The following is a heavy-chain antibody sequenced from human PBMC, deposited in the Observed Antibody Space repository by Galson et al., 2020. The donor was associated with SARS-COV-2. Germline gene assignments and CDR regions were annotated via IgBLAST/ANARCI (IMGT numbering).Heavy chain of an antibody. V-gene: IGHV3-15*06. D-gene: IGHD2-21*02. J-gene: IGHJ4*02. CDR1: GLTFSNFH. Sequence: GGSVRLLCAASGLTFSNFHMHCVRQSPGKGLEWVGRIKSKTDGGATNDAAPVKGRFTISRDDSTNTRYLQMSGLKTEDTAVYYCATDKDCKHDDWGQGTLVAVSS. CDR3: ATDKDCKHDD. CDR2: IKSKTDGGAT.